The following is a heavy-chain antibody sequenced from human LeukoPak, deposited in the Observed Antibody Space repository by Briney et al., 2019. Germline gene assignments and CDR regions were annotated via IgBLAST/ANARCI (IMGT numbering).Heavy chain of an antibody. Sequence: SETLSLTCTVSGGSISSGDYYWSWIRQPPGKGLEWIGYIYYSGSTYYNPSLKSRVTISVDTSKNQFSLKLNSVTAADTAVYYCARGRWEPRFDPWGQGALVTVSS. CDR1: GGSISSGDYY. J-gene: IGHJ5*02. D-gene: IGHD1-26*01. CDR2: IYYSGST. CDR3: ARGRWEPRFDP. V-gene: IGHV4-30-4*01.